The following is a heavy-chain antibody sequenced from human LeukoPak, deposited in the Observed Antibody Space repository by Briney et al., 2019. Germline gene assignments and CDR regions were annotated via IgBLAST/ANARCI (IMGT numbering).Heavy chain of an antibody. CDR2: ISSSSSYI. V-gene: IGHV3-21*01. Sequence: GGSLRLSCAASGFTFSSYSMNWVRQAPGKGLEWVSSISSSSSYIYYADSVKGRFTISRDNAKNSLYLQMNSLRAEDTAVYYCAREYPECGYQIDYFDYWGQGTLVTVSS. CDR1: GFTFSSYS. J-gene: IGHJ4*02. D-gene: IGHD3-22*01. CDR3: AREYPECGYQIDYFDY.